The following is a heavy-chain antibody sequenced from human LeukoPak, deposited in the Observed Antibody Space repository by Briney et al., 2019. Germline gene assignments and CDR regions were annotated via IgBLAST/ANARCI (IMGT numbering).Heavy chain of an antibody. CDR1: GGSFSGYC. D-gene: IGHD5-18*01. CDR3: ARVKRGYSYGS. V-gene: IGHV4-34*01. Sequence: SETLSLTCAVYGGSFSGYCWSWIRQPPGKGLEWIGEINHSGSTNYNPSLKSRVTISVDTSKNQFSLKLSSVTAADTAVYYCARVKRGYSYGSWGQGTLVTVSS. CDR2: INHSGST. J-gene: IGHJ4*02.